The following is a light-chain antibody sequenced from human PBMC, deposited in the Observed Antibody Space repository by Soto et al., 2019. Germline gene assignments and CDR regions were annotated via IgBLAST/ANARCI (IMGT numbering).Light chain of an antibody. CDR2: AAS. V-gene: IGKV3-20*01. J-gene: IGKJ1*01. CDR1: QSVSVNS. CDR3: QQYETFSGT. Sequence: EIVLTQSPGTLSLSPGERATLSCRASQSVSVNSLAWYQQKGGQAPRLLIYAASTRATGVPDRFSGTGSGTDFALTISRLETDDSAVYYCQQYETFSGTFGPGTKVEI.